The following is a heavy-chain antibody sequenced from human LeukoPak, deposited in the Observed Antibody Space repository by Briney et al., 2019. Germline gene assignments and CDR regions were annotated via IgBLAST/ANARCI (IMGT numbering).Heavy chain of an antibody. CDR3: ATYYDFWSGCFDY. J-gene: IGHJ4*02. Sequence: SQTLSLTCTVSGGSISSGGYYWSWIRQHPGKGREWIGYIYYSGSTYYNPSLKSRVTISVDTSKNQFSLKLSSVTAADTAVYYCATYYDFWSGCFDYWGQGTLVTVSS. CDR1: GGSISSGGYY. D-gene: IGHD3-3*01. CDR2: IYYSGST. V-gene: IGHV4-31*03.